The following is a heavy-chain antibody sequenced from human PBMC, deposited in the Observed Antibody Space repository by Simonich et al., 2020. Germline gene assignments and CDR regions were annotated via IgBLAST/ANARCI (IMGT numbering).Heavy chain of an antibody. CDR3: ARASRGTWWYYYFDY. CDR1: GYTFTSYG. CDR2: VSADNSNR. D-gene: IGHD2-15*01. Sequence: QGQLVQSGSEVKKPGASVKVSCKASGYTFTSYGIIWVRQARGQGLEWMGRVSADNSNRNYAQKLQGRVTMTTDTSTSTAYMELRSLRSDATAVYYCARASRGTWWYYYFDYWGQGTLVTVSS. V-gene: IGHV1-18*01. J-gene: IGHJ4*02.